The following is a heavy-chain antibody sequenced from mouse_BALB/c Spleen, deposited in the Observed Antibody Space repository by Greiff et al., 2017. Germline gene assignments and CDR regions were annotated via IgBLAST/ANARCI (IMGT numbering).Heavy chain of an antibody. CDR1: GYSITSDYA. CDR3: ARDRDYFDY. CDR2: ISYSGST. V-gene: IGHV3-2*02. J-gene: IGHJ2*01. Sequence: EVKLMESGPGLVKPSQSLSLTCTVTGYSITSDYAWNWIRQFPGNKLEWMGYISYSGSTSYNPSLKSRISITRDTSKNQFFLQLNSVTTEDTATYYCARDRDYFDYWGQGTTLTVSS.